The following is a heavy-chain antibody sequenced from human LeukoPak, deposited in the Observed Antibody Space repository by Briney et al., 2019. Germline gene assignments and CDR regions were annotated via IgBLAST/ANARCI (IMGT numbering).Heavy chain of an antibody. J-gene: IGHJ4*02. Sequence: GGSLRLSCAASGFTFNGYEMSWVRQTPGKGLEWISYISSSSNTIYYADSVKGRFTISRDNAKNSLYLQMNSLRAEDTAVYYCARDYSSSIGFDYWGLGTLVTVSS. CDR3: ARDYSSSIGFDY. CDR1: GFTFNGYE. V-gene: IGHV3-48*03. CDR2: ISSSSNTI. D-gene: IGHD6-6*01.